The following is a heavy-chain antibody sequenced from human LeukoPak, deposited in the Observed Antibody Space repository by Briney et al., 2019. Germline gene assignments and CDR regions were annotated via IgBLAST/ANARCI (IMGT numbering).Heavy chain of an antibody. CDR2: IYPGDSDT. V-gene: IGHV5-51*01. CDR1: GYSFTSYW. CDR3: ARHGYSSGWQTVYGMDV. Sequence: RGESLQISCKGSGYSFTSYWIGWVRQLPGKGLEWMGIIYPGDSDTRYSPSFQGQVTISADKSISTAYLQWSSLKASDTAMYYCARHGYSSGWQTVYGMDVWGQGTTVTVSS. J-gene: IGHJ6*02. D-gene: IGHD6-19*01.